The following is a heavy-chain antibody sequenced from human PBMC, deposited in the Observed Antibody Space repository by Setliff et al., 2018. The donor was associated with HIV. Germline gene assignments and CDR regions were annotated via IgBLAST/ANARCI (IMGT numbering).Heavy chain of an antibody. J-gene: IGHJ4*02. V-gene: IGHV3-7*01. Sequence: GGSLRLPCAASGFSFGSYWMTWLRRAPGRGREWVANIKQDGSDMHYIESVKGRFTIFRDNAKNSVFLQMNSLRAEDTGVYYCATQTGFYNSHWYDYWGQGTMVTVSS. CDR2: IKQDGSDM. CDR3: ATQTGFYNSHWYDY. CDR1: GFSFGSYW. D-gene: IGHD6-13*01.